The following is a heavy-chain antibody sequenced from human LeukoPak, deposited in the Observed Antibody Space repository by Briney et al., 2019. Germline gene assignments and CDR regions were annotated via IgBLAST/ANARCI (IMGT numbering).Heavy chain of an antibody. J-gene: IGHJ6*02. CDR3: ARDLREGDGYYYYGMDV. D-gene: IGHD2-21*01. CDR2: ISSSSSTI. CDR1: GFTFSSYS. Sequence: PGGSLRLSCVVSGFTFSSYSMNWVRQAPGKGLEWVSYISSSSSTIYYADSVKGRFTISRDNAKNSLYLQMNSLRAEDTAVYYCARDLREGDGYYYYGMDVWGQGTTVTVSS. V-gene: IGHV3-48*04.